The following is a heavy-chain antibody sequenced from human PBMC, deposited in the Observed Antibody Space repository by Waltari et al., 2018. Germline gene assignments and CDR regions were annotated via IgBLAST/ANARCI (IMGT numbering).Heavy chain of an antibody. V-gene: IGHV3-74*01. Sequence: EVQVVESGGGLVQPGGSLRLSCAASGDSFSSYWMHWVRQAPGKGLVWVSRVNNDGSSTTYADFVKGRFTISRDNAKNTVFLQMNSLRADDTAVYYCVRDLPHNRFDPWGQGTLDTVSS. CDR1: GDSFSSYW. J-gene: IGHJ5*02. CDR3: VRDLPHNRFDP. CDR2: VNNDGSST.